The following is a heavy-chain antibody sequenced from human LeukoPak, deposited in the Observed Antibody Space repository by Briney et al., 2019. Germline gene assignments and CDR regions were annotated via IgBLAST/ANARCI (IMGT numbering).Heavy chain of an antibody. J-gene: IGHJ3*02. V-gene: IGHV3-23*01. CDR3: TTVLRFLEWLSPGGAFDI. Sequence: GGSLRLSCAASGFTFSSYAMSWVRQAPGKGLEWVSAISGSGGSTYYADSVKGRFTISRDNSKNTLYLQMNSLKTEDTAVYYCTTVLRFLEWLSPGGAFDIWGQGTMVTVSS. CDR2: ISGSGGST. CDR1: GFTFSSYA. D-gene: IGHD3-3*01.